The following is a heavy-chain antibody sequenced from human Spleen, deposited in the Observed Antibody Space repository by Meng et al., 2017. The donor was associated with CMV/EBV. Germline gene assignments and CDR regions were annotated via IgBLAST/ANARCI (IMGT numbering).Heavy chain of an antibody. Sequence: SQTLSLTCAVYGGSFSGYYWSWIRQPPGKGLEWIGEINQSGSTNYNPSLKSRVTISVDTSKNQFSLKLSSVTAADTAVYYCARGPRSYQLPDGYFDYWGQGTLVTVSS. J-gene: IGHJ4*02. CDR3: ARGPRSYQLPDGYFDY. V-gene: IGHV4-34*01. D-gene: IGHD2-2*01. CDR1: GGSFSGYY. CDR2: INQSGST.